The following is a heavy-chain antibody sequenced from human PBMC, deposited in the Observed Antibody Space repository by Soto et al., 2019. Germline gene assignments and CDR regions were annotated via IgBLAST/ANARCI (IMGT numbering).Heavy chain of an antibody. Sequence: ASVKVSCKASGYTFTSYAMHWVRQAPGQRLEWMGWVNAGNGNTKYSQKFQGRVTITRDTSASTAYMELSSLRSEDTAVYYCARDHSSGLEGPIDYSGQGTLVTVSS. D-gene: IGHD6-19*01. CDR1: GYTFTSYA. V-gene: IGHV1-3*01. J-gene: IGHJ4*02. CDR3: ARDHSSGLEGPIDY. CDR2: VNAGNGNT.